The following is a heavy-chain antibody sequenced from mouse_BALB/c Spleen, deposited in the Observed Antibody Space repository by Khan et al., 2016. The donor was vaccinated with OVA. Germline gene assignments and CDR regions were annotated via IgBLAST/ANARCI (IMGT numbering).Heavy chain of an antibody. CDR2: ISYSGST. J-gene: IGHJ2*01. V-gene: IGHV3-2*02. CDR3: AYYGSSYYFDY. D-gene: IGHD1-1*01. Sequence: DVQLQESGPGLVKPSQSLSLTCTVTGYSITSDYAWNWIRQFPGNKLEWMGYISYSGSTSYNPSLKSRISITRDTSKNQFFLQLNSVTTEDTATYYCAYYGSSYYFDYWGQGTTLTVSS. CDR1: GYSITSDYA.